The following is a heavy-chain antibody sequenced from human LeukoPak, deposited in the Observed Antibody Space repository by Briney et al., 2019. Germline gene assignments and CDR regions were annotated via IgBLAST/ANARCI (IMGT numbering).Heavy chain of an antibody. J-gene: IGHJ4*02. D-gene: IGHD1-7*01. Sequence: SETLSLTCTVSGGSISSSSYSWGWIRQPPGKGLEWIGSIYYSGSTYYNPSLKSRVTISVDTSKNQFSLKLSSVTAADTAVYYCARLDWNYCFDYWGQGTLVTVSS. CDR3: ARLDWNYCFDY. V-gene: IGHV4-39*01. CDR2: IYYSGST. CDR1: GGSISSSSYS.